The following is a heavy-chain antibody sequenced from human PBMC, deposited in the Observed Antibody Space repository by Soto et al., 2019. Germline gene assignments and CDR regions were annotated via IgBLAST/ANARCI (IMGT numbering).Heavy chain of an antibody. CDR3: ARAKDIVAQFDP. Sequence: ASVKVSCKASGYTFTSYGISWVRQAPGQGLEWMGWISAYNGNTNYAQKLQGRVTMATDTSTSTAYMELRSLRSDDTAVYYCARAKDIVAQFDPWGQAPLLTLSS. J-gene: IGHJ5*02. CDR1: GYTFTSYG. CDR2: ISAYNGNT. D-gene: IGHD2-15*01. V-gene: IGHV1-18*01.